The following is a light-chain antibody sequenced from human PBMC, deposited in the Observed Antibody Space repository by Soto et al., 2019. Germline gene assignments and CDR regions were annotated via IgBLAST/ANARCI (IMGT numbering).Light chain of an antibody. Sequence: IQMTQSPSTLSASVGDRVTITCRASHSITNWLAWYQQKPGKAPKVLIYDVSTLGSGVPLRFSGSGSGTEFTLTISSLQSEDFAVYYCQQYNNWPTFGQGTMVDI. J-gene: IGKJ1*01. V-gene: IGKV1-5*01. CDR3: QQYNNWPT. CDR2: DVS. CDR1: HSITNW.